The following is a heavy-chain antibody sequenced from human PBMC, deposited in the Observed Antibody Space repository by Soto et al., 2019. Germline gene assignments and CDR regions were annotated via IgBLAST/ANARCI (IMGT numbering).Heavy chain of an antibody. CDR2: INPGGGRT. CDR1: GYTFTSYY. J-gene: IGHJ4*02. CDR3: ARGPSCGGDCYLFDY. V-gene: IGHV1-46*01. Sequence: ASVKVSCKASGYTFTSYYIHWVRQAPGQGLEWVAMINPGGGRTKNAQMFQGRVTLTRDTSAGTVDMELSSLTSDDTAVYYCARGPSCGGDCYLFDYWGQGSLVTVSS. D-gene: IGHD2-21*02.